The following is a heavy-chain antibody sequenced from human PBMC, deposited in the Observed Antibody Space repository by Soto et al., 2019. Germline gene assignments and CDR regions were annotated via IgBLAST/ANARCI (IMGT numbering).Heavy chain of an antibody. CDR3: ARSHPSVVVAAYFNFDY. CDR2: IIPIFGTA. J-gene: IGHJ4*02. V-gene: IGHV1-69*13. Sequence: RASVKVSCKASGGTFSSYTISWVRQAPGQGLEWMGGIIPIFGTANYAQKFQGRVTITADESTSTAYMELSSLRSEDTAVYYCARSHPSVVVAAYFNFDYWGKGTLVTVYS. CDR1: GGTFSSYT. D-gene: IGHD2-15*01.